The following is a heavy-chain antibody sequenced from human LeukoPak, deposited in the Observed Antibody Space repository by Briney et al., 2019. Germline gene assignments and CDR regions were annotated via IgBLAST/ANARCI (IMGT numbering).Heavy chain of an antibody. CDR3: AREVLLWFGVSPFDY. Sequence: SETLSLTCAVYGGSFSGYYWSWIRQPPGKGLEWIGEINRSGSTNYNPSLKSRVTISVDTSKNQFSLKLSSVTAADTAVYYCAREVLLWFGVSPFDYWGQGTLVTVSS. D-gene: IGHD3-10*01. J-gene: IGHJ4*02. CDR1: GGSFSGYY. CDR2: INRSGST. V-gene: IGHV4-34*01.